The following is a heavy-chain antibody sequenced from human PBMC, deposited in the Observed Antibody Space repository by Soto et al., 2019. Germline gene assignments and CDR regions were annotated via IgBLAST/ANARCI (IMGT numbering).Heavy chain of an antibody. CDR2: IYYSGTT. J-gene: IGHJ4*02. Sequence: SETLSLTCTVSGDSITSNSYFWAWIRQPPGKGLEWIGNIYYSGTTYYNPSLKSRVTISVDTSKNQFSLKLSSVTAADTAVYYCARGPGTMAKIDYWGQGTLVTVSS. D-gene: IGHD3-10*01. CDR1: GDSITSNSYF. V-gene: IGHV4-39*07. CDR3: ARGPGTMAKIDY.